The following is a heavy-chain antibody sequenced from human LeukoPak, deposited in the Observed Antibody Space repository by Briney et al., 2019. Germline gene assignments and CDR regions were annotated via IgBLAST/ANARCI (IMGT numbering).Heavy chain of an antibody. CDR3: ATYRQVLLPFES. J-gene: IGHJ4*02. V-gene: IGHV3-23*01. Sequence: GGSLRLSCAASGFTFSTFAMIWVRQPPGKGLESASSIFPSGGEIHYADSVRGRFTISRDNSKSTLSLQMNSLRAEDTAIYYCATYRQVLLPFESWGQGTLVTVSS. CDR1: GFTFSTFA. D-gene: IGHD2-8*02. CDR2: IFPSGGEI.